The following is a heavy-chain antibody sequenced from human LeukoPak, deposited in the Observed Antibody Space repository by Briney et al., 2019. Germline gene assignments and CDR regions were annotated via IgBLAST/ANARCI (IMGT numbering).Heavy chain of an antibody. CDR2: INHSGST. CDR1: GGSFSGYY. Sequence: SETLSLTCAVYGGSFSGYYWTWIRQPPGKGLEWIGEINHSGSTNYNPSLKSRVTISIDTSKNQFSLILSSVTAADTAVYYCARDGGSYGLDYWGQGTLVTVSS. J-gene: IGHJ4*02. V-gene: IGHV4-34*01. D-gene: IGHD3-16*01. CDR3: ARDGGSYGLDY.